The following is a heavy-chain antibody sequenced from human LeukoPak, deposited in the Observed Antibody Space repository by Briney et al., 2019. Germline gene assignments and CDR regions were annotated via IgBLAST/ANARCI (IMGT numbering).Heavy chain of an antibody. V-gene: IGHV4-4*09. CDR2: IYTSGST. CDR1: GGSISSYY. CDR3: ARTPHTVGAFDI. J-gene: IGHJ3*02. D-gene: IGHD4-17*01. Sequence: SETLSLTCTVSGGSISSYYWSWIRQPPGKGLEWIGYIYTSGSTNYNPSLKGRFTISVDTSKNQFSLKLSSVTAADTAVYYCARTPHTVGAFDIWGQGTMVTVSS.